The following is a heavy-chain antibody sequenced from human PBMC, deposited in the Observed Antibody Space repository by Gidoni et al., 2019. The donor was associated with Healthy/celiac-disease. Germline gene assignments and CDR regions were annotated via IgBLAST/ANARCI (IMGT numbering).Heavy chain of an antibody. CDR3: ARDLRYCSGGSCSYYYYGMDV. V-gene: IGHV3-66*02. CDR2: IYSGGST. Sequence: EVQLVESGGGLVQPGGSLRLSCAASGFPVSSNYMSWVRQAPGKGLEWVSVIYSGGSTYYADSVKGRFTISRDNSKNTLYLQMNSLRAEDTAVYYCARDLRYCSGGSCSYYYYGMDVWGQGTTVTVSS. D-gene: IGHD2-15*01. CDR1: GFPVSSNY. J-gene: IGHJ6*02.